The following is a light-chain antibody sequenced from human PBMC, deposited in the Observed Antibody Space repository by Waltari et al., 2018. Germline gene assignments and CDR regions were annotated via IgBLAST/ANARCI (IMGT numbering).Light chain of an antibody. V-gene: IGLV2-8*01. CDR1: SSDIGGYNY. CDR2: EVN. Sequence: QSALTQPPSASGSPGQSVTISCTGTSSDIGGYNYVSWYQQHPGKAPKLMIYEVNKRPSGVPDRFSGSKSGNTASLTVSGLQAEDEADYYCSSYAGSNNYVVF. J-gene: IGLJ2*01. CDR3: SSYAGSNNYVV.